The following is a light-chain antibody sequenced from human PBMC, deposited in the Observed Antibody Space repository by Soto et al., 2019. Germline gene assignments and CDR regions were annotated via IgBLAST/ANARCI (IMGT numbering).Light chain of an antibody. CDR1: QSLATTD. V-gene: IGKV3-20*01. CDR2: GTF. Sequence: EIVLTQSPGTLSLSPGKRATLSCRASQSLATTDLVWYQQKTGQPPRLVIHGTFSTATGIPARFSGSGAGPDFTLTLSRLEHEDSEVYYCRQYTSPPYNFGRRTRRAIQ. CDR3: RQYTSPPYN. J-gene: IGKJ5*01.